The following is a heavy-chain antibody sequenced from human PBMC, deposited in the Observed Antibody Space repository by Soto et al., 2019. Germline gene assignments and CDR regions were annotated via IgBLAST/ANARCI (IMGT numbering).Heavy chain of an antibody. CDR1: GYTFTVYY. CDR3: ARGGLYCGGDCYSDY. V-gene: IGHV1-2*04. Sequence: GASGKVSCKASGYTFTVYYMHWVRQAPGPGLEWMGWINPNSGGTNYAQKFQGWVTMTRDTSISTAYMELSRLRSDDTAVYYCARGGLYCGGDCYSDYWGQGTLVTVSS. D-gene: IGHD2-21*02. J-gene: IGHJ4*02. CDR2: INPNSGGT.